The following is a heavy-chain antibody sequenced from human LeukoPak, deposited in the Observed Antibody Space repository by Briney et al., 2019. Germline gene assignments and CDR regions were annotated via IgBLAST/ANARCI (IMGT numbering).Heavy chain of an antibody. CDR3: ARVGATYGDPLEYDY. CDR1: GYSFATYA. J-gene: IGHJ4*02. CDR2: ICGYNGKT. Sequence: ASVKVSCKASGYSFATYATTWVRQAPGLGLEWMGWICGYNGKTNYAPKLQDRLTMTTDTSTSTAYTELRSLRSDDTAMYYYARVGATYGDPLEYDYWGQGTLVTVSS. D-gene: IGHD1-26*01. V-gene: IGHV1-18*01.